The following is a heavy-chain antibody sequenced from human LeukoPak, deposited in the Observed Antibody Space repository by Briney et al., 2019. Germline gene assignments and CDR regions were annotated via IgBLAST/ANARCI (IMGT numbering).Heavy chain of an antibody. Sequence: GGSLRLSCAASGFTFSSFGMNWVRQAPGKGLEWVSVISYDGSNKYYEDSVKGRFTISRDNSKNTLYLQMNSLRAEDTAVYYCAKDQGGWFGELVGLDDWGQGTLVTVSS. CDR1: GFTFSSFG. D-gene: IGHD3-10*01. CDR3: AKDQGGWFGELVGLDD. J-gene: IGHJ4*02. V-gene: IGHV3-30*18. CDR2: ISYDGSNK.